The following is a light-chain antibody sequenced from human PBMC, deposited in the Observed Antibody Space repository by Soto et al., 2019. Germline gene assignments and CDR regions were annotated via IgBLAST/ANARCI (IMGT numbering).Light chain of an antibody. Sequence: QSVLTQPPSVSGAPGQRVTISCTGSSSNIGAGYDVHWYQQLPGTAPKLLIYGNSNRPSGVPDRFSGSKSGTSDSLAITGLQAEDEADYYCQSYDSGLSGHVVFGGGTKLTVL. J-gene: IGLJ2*01. CDR3: QSYDSGLSGHVV. CDR2: GNS. V-gene: IGLV1-40*01. CDR1: SSNIGAGYD.